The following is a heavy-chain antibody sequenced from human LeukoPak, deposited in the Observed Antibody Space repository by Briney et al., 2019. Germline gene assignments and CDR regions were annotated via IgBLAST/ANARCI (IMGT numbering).Heavy chain of an antibody. CDR3: ARLWFGELGGGFDI. V-gene: IGHV4-61*01. J-gene: IGHJ3*02. CDR1: GYSISSGYY. Sequence: SETLSLTCTVSGYSISSGYYWGWIRQPPGKGLEWIGYIYYSGSTNYNPSLKSRVTISVDTSKNQFSLKLSSVTAADTAVYYCARLWFGELGGGFDIWGQGTMVTVSS. D-gene: IGHD3-10*01. CDR2: IYYSGST.